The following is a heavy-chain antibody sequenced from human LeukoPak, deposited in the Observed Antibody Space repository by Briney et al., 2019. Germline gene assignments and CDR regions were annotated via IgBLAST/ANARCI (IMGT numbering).Heavy chain of an antibody. D-gene: IGHD3-10*01. CDR3: ARGGLLLWFGEGFDY. J-gene: IGHJ4*02. CDR2: ISYDGTNK. V-gene: IGHV3-30*04. CDR1: GFTFSSYA. Sequence: GGSLRLSCAASGFTFSSYAMHWVREAPGKGLEWVAVISYDGTNKYYTGSVKGRFTISRDNSKNTLYLQMNSLRAEDTAVYYCARGGLLLWFGEGFDYWGQGTLVTVSS.